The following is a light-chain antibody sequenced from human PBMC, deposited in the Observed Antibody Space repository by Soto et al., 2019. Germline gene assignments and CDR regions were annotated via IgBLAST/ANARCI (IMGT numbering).Light chain of an antibody. CDR1: QSVGSL. CDR2: DAS. V-gene: IGKV3-11*01. J-gene: IGKJ1*01. Sequence: EIVLTQSPGTLSLSPGERAILSCRASQSVGSLLAWYQHNPGQAPRLLIFDASYRAAGIPARFRGSGSGTDFTLTIDSLEPEDFALYYCQQHGSWPWTFGPGTKVDIK. CDR3: QQHGSWPWT.